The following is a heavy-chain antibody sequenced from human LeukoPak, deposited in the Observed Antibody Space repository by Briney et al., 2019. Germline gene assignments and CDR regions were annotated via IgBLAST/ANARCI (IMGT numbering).Heavy chain of an antibody. CDR2: INPNSGGT. Sequence: ASVKVSCKASGYTFTGYYMHWVRQAPGQGLEWMGWINPNSGGTNYAQKFQGWVTMTRDTSISTAYMELSRLRSDDTAVYYCARERSGGSCYSCYAFDIWGQGTMVTVSS. CDR1: GYTFTGYY. CDR3: ARERSGGSCYSCYAFDI. J-gene: IGHJ3*02. D-gene: IGHD2-15*01. V-gene: IGHV1-2*04.